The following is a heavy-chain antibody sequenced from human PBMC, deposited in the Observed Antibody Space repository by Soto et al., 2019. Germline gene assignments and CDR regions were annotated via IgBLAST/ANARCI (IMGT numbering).Heavy chain of an antibody. J-gene: IGHJ4*02. CDR1: GGSISGSYYY. V-gene: IGHV4-39*01. CDR3: ASSQKGYNWNYFDH. CDR2: VFYTGFT. Sequence: PSETLSLTCAVSGGSISGSYYYWGWLRQSPGRGPEWIGSVFYTGFTSYNLSLEGRVSVSVDTSKNQFSLKVSAVTAADTAVYYCASSQKGYNWNYFDHWGQGALVTVSS. D-gene: IGHD1-20*01.